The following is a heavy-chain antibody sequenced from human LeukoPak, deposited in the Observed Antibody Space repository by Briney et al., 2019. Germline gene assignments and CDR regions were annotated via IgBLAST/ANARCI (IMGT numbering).Heavy chain of an antibody. J-gene: IGHJ4*02. V-gene: IGHV4-59*01. CDR1: GGSINSYY. CDR2: IYYTGSS. CDR3: TRGDYTATFDY. Sequence: PSETLSLTCTVSGGSINSYYWSWIRQSPGKGLEWIGYIYYTGSSNYNPSLKSRVTISVDTSKNQFSLTLSSVTAADTAVYYCTRGDYTATFDYWGQGTLVTVSS. D-gene: IGHD3-3*01.